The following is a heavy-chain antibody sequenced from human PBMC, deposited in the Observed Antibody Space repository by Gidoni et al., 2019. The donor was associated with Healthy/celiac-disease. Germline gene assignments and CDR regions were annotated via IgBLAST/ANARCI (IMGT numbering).Heavy chain of an antibody. Sequence: EVQLLESGGGLVQPGGSLRLSCAASGFTFSSYAMSWVRQAPGKGLEWFSDISGSVGSTYYADSVKGRFTISRDNSKNTLYLQMNSLRAENTAVYYCAKDPTYDGGYWGQGTLVTVSS. CDR1: GFTFSSYA. D-gene: IGHD3-3*01. CDR3: AKDPTYDGGY. J-gene: IGHJ4*02. V-gene: IGHV3-23*01. CDR2: ISGSVGST.